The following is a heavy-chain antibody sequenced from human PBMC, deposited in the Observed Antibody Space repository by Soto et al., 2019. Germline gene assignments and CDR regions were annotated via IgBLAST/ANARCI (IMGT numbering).Heavy chain of an antibody. V-gene: IGHV4-61*01. Sequence: PSETLSLTCTVSGGSVSSGRYDWSWSRQPPGKGLEWIGYIYYSGSTKYNPSLKSRVTISVDTSKNQFSLTLSSMTAADTAVYYCARSGSGSGWLGGQGTLVTVSS. CDR1: GGSVSSGRYD. CDR2: IYYSGST. D-gene: IGHD6-19*01. CDR3: ARSGSGSGWL. J-gene: IGHJ4*02.